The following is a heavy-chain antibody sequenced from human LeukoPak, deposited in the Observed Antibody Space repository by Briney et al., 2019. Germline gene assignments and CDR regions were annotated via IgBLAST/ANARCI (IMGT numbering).Heavy chain of an antibody. CDR2: IKQDGSEK. CDR1: GFTFSSHW. D-gene: IGHD6-6*01. V-gene: IGHV3-7*01. CDR3: ARDRGSSRWFDP. J-gene: IGHJ5*02. Sequence: GGSLRLSCAASGFTFSSHWMSWVRQAPGKGLEWVANIKQDGSEKYYVDSVKGRFTISRDNAKNSLYLQMNSLRAEDTAVYYCARDRGSSRWFDPWGQGTLVTVSS.